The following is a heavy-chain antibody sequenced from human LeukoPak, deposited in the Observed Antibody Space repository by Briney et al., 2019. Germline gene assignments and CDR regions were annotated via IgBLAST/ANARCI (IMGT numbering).Heavy chain of an antibody. CDR3: ARLIRPYFDY. CDR1: GFTFSAYW. J-gene: IGHJ4*02. Sequence: PGGSLRLSCVAPGFTFSAYWMSWVRQAPGKGLEWVASIKQDGSEKYYVDSVKGRFTISRDNAKNSLYLQMNSLRAEDTAVYYCARLIRPYFDYWGQGTLVTVSS. V-gene: IGHV3-7*05. CDR2: IKQDGSEK.